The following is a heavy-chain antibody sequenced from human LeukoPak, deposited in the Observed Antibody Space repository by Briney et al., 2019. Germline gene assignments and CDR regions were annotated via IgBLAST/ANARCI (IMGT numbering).Heavy chain of an antibody. J-gene: IGHJ4*02. CDR3: ARSLGDLALGY. CDR1: GFTVSSNY. V-gene: IGHV3-66*02. CDR2: IYSGGST. Sequence: GGSLRLSCAASGFTVSSNYMSWVRQAPGKGLEWVSAIYSGGSTYYADSVKGRFTISRDNSKNTLYLQMNSLRAEDTAVYYCARSLGDLALGYWGQGTLVTVSS. D-gene: IGHD4-17*01.